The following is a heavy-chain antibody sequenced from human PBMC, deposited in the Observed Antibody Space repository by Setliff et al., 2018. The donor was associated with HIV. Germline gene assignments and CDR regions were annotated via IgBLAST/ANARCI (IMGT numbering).Heavy chain of an antibody. Sequence: GGSLRLSCAASGFTFRSYAMHWVRQAPGRGLEWVADISHDGSIEDYADSVKGRFTISRDNSKNTLYLQMNSLRADDTAVYYCARAFSGYYFDYWGQGTRVTVSS. D-gene: IGHD3-3*01. CDR1: GFTFRSYA. CDR2: ISHDGSIE. J-gene: IGHJ4*02. CDR3: ARAFSGYYFDY. V-gene: IGHV3-30*04.